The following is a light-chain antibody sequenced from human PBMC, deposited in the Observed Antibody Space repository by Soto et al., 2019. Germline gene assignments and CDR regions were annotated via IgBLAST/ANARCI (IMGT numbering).Light chain of an antibody. CDR1: QSVSSN. J-gene: IGKJ4*01. CDR3: QQYNNWPPLT. V-gene: IGKV3-15*01. Sequence: EIVMTQSPATLSVSPGERATLSCRASQSVSSNLAWYQQKPGQVPRLLIYGASTRATGTPARFSGSGSGTEFTLTISSLQSEDFAVYYCQQYNNWPPLTFGGGTKVDIK. CDR2: GAS.